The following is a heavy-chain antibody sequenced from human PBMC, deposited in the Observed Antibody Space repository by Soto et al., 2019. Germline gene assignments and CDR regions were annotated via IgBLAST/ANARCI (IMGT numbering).Heavy chain of an antibody. Sequence: SETLSLTCTVSGGSISSDYWSWIRQPPGKGLEWIGYMYNTGSTIYNPSLKSRVTISVDTSKNQFSLKLNSVTAADTAVYYCARDLWGYCGADCYPLDVWGQGTTVTVSS. CDR3: ARDLWGYCGADCYPLDV. V-gene: IGHV4-59*01. D-gene: IGHD2-21*02. CDR1: GGSISSDY. CDR2: MYNTGST. J-gene: IGHJ6*02.